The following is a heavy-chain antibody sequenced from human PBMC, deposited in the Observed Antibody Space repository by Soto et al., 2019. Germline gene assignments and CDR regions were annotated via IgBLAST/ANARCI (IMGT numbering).Heavy chain of an antibody. D-gene: IGHD3-9*01. Sequence: GGSLRLSCAASGFTFSSYSMNWVRQAPGKGLEWVSYISSSSTIYYADSVKGRFTNSRDNAKNSLYLQMNSLRDEDTAVYYCARDLYRYFDWLGAFDIWGQGTMVTVSS. CDR2: ISSSSTI. V-gene: IGHV3-48*02. CDR3: ARDLYRYFDWLGAFDI. CDR1: GFTFSSYS. J-gene: IGHJ3*02.